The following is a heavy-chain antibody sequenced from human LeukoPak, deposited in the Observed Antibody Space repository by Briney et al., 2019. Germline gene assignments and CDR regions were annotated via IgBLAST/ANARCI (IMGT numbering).Heavy chain of an antibody. J-gene: IGHJ3*02. CDR2: ISGSGGST. CDR3: AKGPYCSSTSCYWHDAFDI. D-gene: IGHD2-2*01. CDR1: GFTFSSYA. V-gene: IGHV3-23*01. Sequence: VQPGGSLRLSCAASGFTFSSYAMSWVRQAPGKGLEWVSAISGSGGSTYYADSVKGRFTISRDNSKNTLYLQMNSLRAEDTAVYYCAKGPYCSSTSCYWHDAFDIWGQGTMVTVSS.